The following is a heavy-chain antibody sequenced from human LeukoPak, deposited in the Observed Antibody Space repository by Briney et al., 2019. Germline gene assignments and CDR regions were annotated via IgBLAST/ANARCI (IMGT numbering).Heavy chain of an antibody. D-gene: IGHD5-18*01. CDR1: GFTFGSSW. J-gene: IGHJ6*03. CDR3: ARGGYSYGYRDDYYYYMDV. Sequence: GGSLRLSCAASGFTFGSSWMSWVRQAPGKGLEWVANINQDGSEKYYVDSVKGRFTISRDNAKNSLCLQMNSLRAEGTAVYYCARGGYSYGYRDDYYYYMDVWGKGTTVTVSS. V-gene: IGHV3-7*01. CDR2: INQDGSEK.